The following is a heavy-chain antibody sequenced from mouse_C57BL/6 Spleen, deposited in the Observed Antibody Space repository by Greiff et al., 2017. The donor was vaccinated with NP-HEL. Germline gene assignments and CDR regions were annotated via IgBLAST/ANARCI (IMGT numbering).Heavy chain of an antibody. CDR1: GYTFTSYW. CDR3: ARIKKIVATDFDY. J-gene: IGHJ2*01. V-gene: IGHV1S81*02. Sequence: QVQLQQPGAELVKAGASVKMSCKASGYTFTSYWMHWVKQRLGQGLEWFAETNPTNGRTYYNEKFKSKATLTVDKSSSTAYMLLSGPTFEDSAVYYCARIKKIVATDFDYWSQGTTLTGSS. CDR2: TNPTNGRT. D-gene: IGHD1-1*01.